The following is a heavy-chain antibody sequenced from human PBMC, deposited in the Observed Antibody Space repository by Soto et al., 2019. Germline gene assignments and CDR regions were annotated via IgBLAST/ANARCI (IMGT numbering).Heavy chain of an antibody. CDR1: GGSFSGYY. Sequence: SETLSLTCAVYGGSFSGYYWSWIRQPPGKGLEWIGEINHSGSTNYNPSLKSRVTISVDTSKNQFSLKLSSVTAADTAVYYCARACYYYGMDVWGQGTTVTVSS. CDR2: INHSGST. J-gene: IGHJ6*02. V-gene: IGHV4-34*01. CDR3: ARACYYYGMDV.